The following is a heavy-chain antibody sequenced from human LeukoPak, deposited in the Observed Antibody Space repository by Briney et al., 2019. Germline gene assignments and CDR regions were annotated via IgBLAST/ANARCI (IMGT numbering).Heavy chain of an antibody. CDR1: GFTFSDYY. D-gene: IGHD2-2*02. Sequence: GSLRLSCAASGFTFSDYYMSWIRQAPGKGLEWVSYISSSGSTIYYADSVKGRFTISRDNAKNSLYLQMNSLRAEDTAVYYCARDQGVNCSSTSCYMAPGAFDIWGQGTMVTVSS. V-gene: IGHV3-11*01. J-gene: IGHJ3*02. CDR3: ARDQGVNCSSTSCYMAPGAFDI. CDR2: ISSSGSTI.